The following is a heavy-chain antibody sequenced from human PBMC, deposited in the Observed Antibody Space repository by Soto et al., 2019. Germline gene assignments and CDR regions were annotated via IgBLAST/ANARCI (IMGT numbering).Heavy chain of an antibody. J-gene: IGHJ6*02. CDR2: TYYRSKWIH. CDR1: GDSVSGSSAA. D-gene: IGHD3-16*01. CDR3: AGVVWFRGMDV. V-gene: IGHV6-1*01. Sequence: SQTLALTCDICGDSVSGSSAAWNWIRQSPSRGLEWLGRTYYRSKWIHEYTLSMESRITINPDTSKNQFSLHIYSVTPEDTAVYYCAGVVWFRGMDVWGQGTPVPVS.